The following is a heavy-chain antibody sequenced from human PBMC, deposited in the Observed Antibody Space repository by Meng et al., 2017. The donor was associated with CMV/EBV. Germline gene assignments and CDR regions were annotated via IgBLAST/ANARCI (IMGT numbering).Heavy chain of an antibody. CDR2: IRYDGSNK. CDR1: GFTFSSYG. CDR3: AREGEGYSSSSTYVDY. V-gene: IGHV3-30*02. D-gene: IGHD6-6*01. Sequence: GESLKISCAASGFTFSSYGMHWVRQAPGKGLEWVAFIRYDGSNKYYADSVKGRFTISRDNSKNTLYLQMNSLRAEDTAVYYCAREGEGYSSSSTYVDYWGQGTLVTVSS. J-gene: IGHJ4*02.